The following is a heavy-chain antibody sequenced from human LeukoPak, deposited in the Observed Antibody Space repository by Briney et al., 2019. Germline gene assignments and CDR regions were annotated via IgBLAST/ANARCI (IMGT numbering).Heavy chain of an antibody. J-gene: IGHJ4*02. D-gene: IGHD6-19*01. V-gene: IGHV3-30*04. CDR1: GFTFSSYA. Sequence: GGSLRLSCAASGFTFSSYAMHWVRQAPGEGLEWVAVISYDGSNKYYADSVKGRFTISRDNSKNTLYLQMNSLRAEDTAVYYCARDYSSGWYGGYWGQGTLVTVSS. CDR2: ISYDGSNK. CDR3: ARDYSSGWYGGY.